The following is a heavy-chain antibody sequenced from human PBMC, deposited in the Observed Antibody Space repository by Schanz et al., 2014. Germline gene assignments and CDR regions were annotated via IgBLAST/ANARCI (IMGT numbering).Heavy chain of an antibody. CDR1: GFTFSSYA. CDR3: ARVPYGSGSYWDY. D-gene: IGHD3-10*01. V-gene: IGHV3-21*02. CDR2: ISSSSSYL. J-gene: IGHJ4*02. Sequence: VQLVESGGGLVKPGGSLRLSCAASGFTFSSYAMSWVRQAPGKGLEWVSSISSSSSYLYYADSVKGRFTISRENAKNSLYLQMNSLRAGDTAVYYCARVPYGSGSYWDYWGQGTLVTVSS.